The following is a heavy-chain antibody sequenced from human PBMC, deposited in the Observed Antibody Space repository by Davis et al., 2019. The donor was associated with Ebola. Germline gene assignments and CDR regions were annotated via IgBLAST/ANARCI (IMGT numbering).Heavy chain of an antibody. J-gene: IGHJ4*02. CDR1: GFTFSSYS. CDR2: ITSTSSTT. D-gene: IGHD6-13*01. Sequence: GESLKISCAASGFTFSSYSMNWVRQAPGKGLEWVSYITSTSSTTYYADSVKGRFTISRDNAKNSLHLQMNSLRDEDTAVYYCARDIAIAASSFDYWGQGTLVTVSS. CDR3: ARDIAIAASSFDY. V-gene: IGHV3-48*02.